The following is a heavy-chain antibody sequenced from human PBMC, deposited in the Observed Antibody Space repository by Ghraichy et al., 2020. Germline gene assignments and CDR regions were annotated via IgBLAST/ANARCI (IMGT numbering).Heavy chain of an antibody. CDR1: GFTFDDYT. CDR3: AKDKRQWDYYGMDV. J-gene: IGHJ6*02. Sequence: GESLNISCAASGFTFDDYTMHWVRQAPGKGLEWVSLISWDGGSTYYADSVKGRFTISRDNSKNSLYLQMNSLRTEDTALYYCAKDKRQWDYYGMDVWGQGTTVTVSS. V-gene: IGHV3-43*01. CDR2: ISWDGGST. D-gene: IGHD6-19*01.